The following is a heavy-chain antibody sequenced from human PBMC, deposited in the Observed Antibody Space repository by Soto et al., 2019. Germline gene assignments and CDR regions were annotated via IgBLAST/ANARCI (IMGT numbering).Heavy chain of an antibody. CDR2: INPSGGST. D-gene: IGHD3-22*01. Sequence: ASVKVSCKASGYTFTSYYMHWVRQAPGQGLEWMGIINPSGGSTSYAQKFQGRVTMTRDTSTSTVYMELSSLRSEDTAVYYCARGILGEAYYYDSSGYYYGYYGMDVWGQGTTVTV. CDR3: ARGILGEAYYYDSSGYYYGYYGMDV. V-gene: IGHV1-46*01. CDR1: GYTFTSYY. J-gene: IGHJ6*02.